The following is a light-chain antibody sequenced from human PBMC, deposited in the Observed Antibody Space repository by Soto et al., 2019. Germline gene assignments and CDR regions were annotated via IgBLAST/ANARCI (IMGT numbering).Light chain of an antibody. CDR3: SSYTSISALYV. V-gene: IGLV2-14*01. CDR1: SSDVGGYNY. CDR2: DVS. J-gene: IGLJ1*01. Sequence: QSVLTQPASVSGSPGQSITISCTGTSSDVGGYNYVSWYQQHPGKAPKLMIYDVSNRPSGVSNRFSGSKSGNTASLTISGLQAEDEADYYCSSYTSISALYVFGTGTKVTV.